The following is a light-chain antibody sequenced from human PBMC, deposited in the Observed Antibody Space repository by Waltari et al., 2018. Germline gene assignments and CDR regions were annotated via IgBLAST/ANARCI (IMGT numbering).Light chain of an antibody. Sequence: EIVLTQSPGTLSSSPGERVTLSCRASQSVTRTLAWYQQKPVQAPRLLIYDASTRATGIPDRFSCRGSGTDFSLTISRLEPEDFAVYYCQKYGTLPATFGQGTKVEIK. CDR2: DAS. J-gene: IGKJ1*01. CDR1: QSVTRT. CDR3: QKYGTLPAT. V-gene: IGKV3-20*01.